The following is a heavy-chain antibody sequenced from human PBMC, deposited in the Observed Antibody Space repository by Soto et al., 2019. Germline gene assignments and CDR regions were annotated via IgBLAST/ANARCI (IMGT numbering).Heavy chain of an antibody. CDR1: GYTFTGYY. J-gene: IGHJ6*02. CDR3: ARGEIVGATTHYYYYGMDV. CDR2: INPNSGGT. D-gene: IGHD1-26*01. Sequence: ASVKVSCKASGYTFTGYYMHWVRQAPGQGLEWMGWINPNSGGTNYAQKFQGWVTMTWDTSISTAYMELSRLRSDDTAVYYCARGEIVGATTHYYYYGMDVWGQGTTVTVS. V-gene: IGHV1-2*04.